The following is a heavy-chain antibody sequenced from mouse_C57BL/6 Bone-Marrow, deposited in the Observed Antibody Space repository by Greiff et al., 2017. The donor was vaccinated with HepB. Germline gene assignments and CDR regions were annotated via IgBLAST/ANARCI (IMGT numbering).Heavy chain of an antibody. Sequence: QVQLKESGAELARPGASVKLSCKASGYTFTSYGISWVKQRTGQGLEWIGEIYPRSGNTYSNEKFKGKATLTADKSSSTAYMELRSLTSEDSAVYFCARSGVYYYGSTWFAYWGQGTLVTVAA. D-gene: IGHD1-1*01. V-gene: IGHV1-81*01. J-gene: IGHJ3*01. CDR3: ARSGVYYYGSTWFAY. CDR2: IYPRSGNT. CDR1: GYTFTSYG.